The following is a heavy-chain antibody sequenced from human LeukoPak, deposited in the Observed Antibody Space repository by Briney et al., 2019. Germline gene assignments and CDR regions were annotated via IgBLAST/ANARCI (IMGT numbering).Heavy chain of an antibody. J-gene: IGHJ5*02. CDR1: GFTFSNAW. CDR3: TTDSPIVVVPATKIQP. CDR2: IKRKTAGGTA. D-gene: IGHD2-2*01. V-gene: IGHV3-15*01. Sequence: GGSLRLSCAASGFTFSNAWMTWVRQAPGKGLEWVGRIKRKTAGGTADYAAPVKGRFTISRDDSKNTLYLQMNSLKTDDTAVYYCTTDSPIVVVPATKIQPWGQGTLVTVSS.